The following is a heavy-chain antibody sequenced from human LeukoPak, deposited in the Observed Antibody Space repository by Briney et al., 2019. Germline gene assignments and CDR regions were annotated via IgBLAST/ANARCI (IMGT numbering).Heavy chain of an antibody. CDR2: MNADGRSR. CDR1: GFAFDSYW. J-gene: IGHJ4*02. CDR3: ARELEAAGTWGIDQ. Sequence: GGSLRLSCAASGFAFDSYWRHWVRQGPEKGLLWVSRMNADGRSRTYADSVRGRFTISRDNGKNALYLEMNSLRVEDTAVYYCARELEAAGTWGIDQWGQRTLVTVSS. D-gene: IGHD6-13*01. V-gene: IGHV3-74*01.